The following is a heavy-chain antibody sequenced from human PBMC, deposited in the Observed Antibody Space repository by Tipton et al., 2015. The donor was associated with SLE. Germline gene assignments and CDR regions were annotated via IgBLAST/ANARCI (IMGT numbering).Heavy chain of an antibody. J-gene: IGHJ3*02. Sequence: LRLSCTVCGGSISSHYWSWIRQPPGKGLEWIGYIYYSGSTNYNPSLKSRVTISVDTSKNQFSLELSSVTAADTAVYYCARARVSSNQIHAFDILGQVTVVTVSS. CDR2: IYYSGST. CDR1: GGSISSHY. V-gene: IGHV4-59*11. CDR3: ARARVSSNQIHAFDI.